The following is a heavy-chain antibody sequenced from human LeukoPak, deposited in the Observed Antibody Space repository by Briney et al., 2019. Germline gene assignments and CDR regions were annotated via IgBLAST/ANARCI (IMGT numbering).Heavy chain of an antibody. Sequence: SETLSLTCTVSGDSVSNGNYYWSWLRQPPGKALEWIGYIYYTGKTYYNPSLEGRATILVDTSRNHFSVKLSSVTAADTAVYYCARSQNYYGSGDYWSQGTLVTVSS. J-gene: IGHJ4*02. CDR3: ARSQNYYGSGDY. CDR2: IYYTGKT. D-gene: IGHD3-10*01. V-gene: IGHV4-61*03. CDR1: GDSVSNGNYY.